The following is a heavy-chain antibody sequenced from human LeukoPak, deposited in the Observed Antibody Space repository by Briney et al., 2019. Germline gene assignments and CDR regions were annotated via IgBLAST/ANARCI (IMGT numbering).Heavy chain of an antibody. Sequence: PGGSLRLSCAASGFTFSSYSMNWVRQAPGKGLEWVSSISSSSSYIYYADSVKGRFTISRDNAKNSLYLQLNSLRAEDTAVYYCARVYDFWSGYPRYYYYMDVWGKGTTVTVSS. CDR3: ARVYDFWSGYPRYYYYMDV. D-gene: IGHD3-3*01. V-gene: IGHV3-21*01. CDR2: ISSSSSYI. J-gene: IGHJ6*03. CDR1: GFTFSSYS.